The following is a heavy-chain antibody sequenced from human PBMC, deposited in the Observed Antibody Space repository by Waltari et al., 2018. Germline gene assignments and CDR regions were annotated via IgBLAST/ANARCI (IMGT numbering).Heavy chain of an antibody. CDR3: ARGYRKAFDI. CDR2: IYSIVSTI. CDR1: GFTFSDFS. D-gene: IGHD5-12*01. Sequence: EVQLVESGGGLVQPGGSLRLSCAASGFTFSDFSMHWVRQAPGKGLELVSYIYSIVSTIYYADSVKGRFTISRDNAQNSLYLQMNSLRADDTAVYYCARGYRKAFDIWGQGTMVTVSS. V-gene: IGHV3-48*04. J-gene: IGHJ3*02.